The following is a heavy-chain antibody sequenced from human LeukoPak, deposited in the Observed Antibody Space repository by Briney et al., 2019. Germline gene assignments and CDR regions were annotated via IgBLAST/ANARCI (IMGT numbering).Heavy chain of an antibody. J-gene: IGHJ4*02. CDR2: IRSKANSYAT. D-gene: IGHD3-22*01. Sequence: GGSLRLSCAASGFTFSSSAMHWVRQASGKGLEWVGRIRSKANSYATAYAASVKGRFTISRDNSKNTAYLQMNSLKTEDTAVYYCTRRDYYDSSGYYDYWGQGTLVTVSP. V-gene: IGHV3-73*01. CDR3: TRRDYYDSSGYYDY. CDR1: GFTFSSSA.